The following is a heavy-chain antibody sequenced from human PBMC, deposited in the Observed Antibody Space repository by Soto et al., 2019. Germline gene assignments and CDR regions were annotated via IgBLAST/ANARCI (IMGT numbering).Heavy chain of an antibody. CDR2: INHSGST. D-gene: IGHD3-10*01. CDR1: GGSFSGYY. Sequence: SETLSLTCAVYGGSFSGYYWSWIRQPPGKGLEWIGEINHSGSTNYNPSLKSRVTISVDTSKNQFSLKLSSVTAADTAVYYCARVQSGGFDYWGQGTLVTVSS. J-gene: IGHJ4*02. CDR3: ARVQSGGFDY. V-gene: IGHV4-34*01.